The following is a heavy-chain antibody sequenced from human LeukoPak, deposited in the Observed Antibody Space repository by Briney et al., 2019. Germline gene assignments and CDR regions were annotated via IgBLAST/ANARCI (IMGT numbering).Heavy chain of an antibody. V-gene: IGHV1-18*01. CDR2: ISAYNGNT. D-gene: IGHD6-6*01. CDR3: ARDSTPTNSLNLDSSSSFDFDY. J-gene: IGHJ4*02. CDR1: GYTFTSYG. Sequence: ASVKVSCKASGYTFTSYGISWVRQAPGQGLEWMGWISAYNGNTSYAQKFQGRVTMTRDMSTSTVYMELSSLRSEDTAVYYCARDSTPTNSLNLDSSSSFDFDYWGQGTLVTVSS.